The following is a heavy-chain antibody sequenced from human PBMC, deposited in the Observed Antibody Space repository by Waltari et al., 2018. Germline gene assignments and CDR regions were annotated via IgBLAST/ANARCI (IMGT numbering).Heavy chain of an antibody. Sequence: QVQLQQWGAGLLKPSETLSLTCAVYGGSFSGYYWSWIRQPPGKGLEGIGELNHSGSTNYNPSLKSRVTISVDTSKNQFSLKLSSVTAADTAVYYCARGHSGRGFDPWGQGTLVTVSS. J-gene: IGHJ5*02. CDR1: GGSFSGYY. CDR3: ARGHSGRGFDP. D-gene: IGHD1-26*01. V-gene: IGHV4-34*01. CDR2: LNHSGST.